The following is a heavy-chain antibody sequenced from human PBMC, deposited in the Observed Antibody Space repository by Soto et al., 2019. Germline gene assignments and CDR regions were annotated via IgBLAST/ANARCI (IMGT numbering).Heavy chain of an antibody. J-gene: IGHJ4*02. V-gene: IGHV3-23*01. D-gene: IGHD3-16*01. CDR3: AKDRRAGGNSAFYFDF. CDR1: GFKFSNYA. CDR2: ISATGGGT. Sequence: GGSLRLSCAASGFKFSNYAMSWVRQAPGKGLEWVSLISATGGGTYYADSVKGRFTISRDNSHNTLYLQVHSLTAEDTAVYYCAKDRRAGGNSAFYFDFWGQGAQVTVSS.